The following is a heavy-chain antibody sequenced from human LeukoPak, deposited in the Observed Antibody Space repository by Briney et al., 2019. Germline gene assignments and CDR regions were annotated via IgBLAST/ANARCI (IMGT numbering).Heavy chain of an antibody. Sequence: SETLSLTCTVSGGSISNSGHYWGWIRQPPRKGLEWIGSIYYSGSTYYNPPLKSRVTISVDTSKNQFSLKLSSVTAADTAVYYCATQVATISDPFDYWGQGTLVTVSS. V-gene: IGHV4-39*01. CDR1: GGSISNSGHY. CDR3: ATQVATISDPFDY. D-gene: IGHD5-12*01. J-gene: IGHJ4*02. CDR2: IYYSGST.